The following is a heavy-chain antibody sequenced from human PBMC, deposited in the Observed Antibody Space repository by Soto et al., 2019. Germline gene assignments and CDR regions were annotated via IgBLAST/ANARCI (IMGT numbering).Heavy chain of an antibody. V-gene: IGHV3-30*18. D-gene: IGHD3-9*01. CDR2: ISYDGSNK. CDR3: AKDSGGGLRYFDWLSPEGRFDY. CDR1: GFTFSSYG. Sequence: PGGSLRLSCAASGFTFSSYGMHWVRQAPGKGLEWVAVISYDGSNKYYADSVKGRFTISRDNSKNTLYLQMNSLRAEDTAVYYCAKDSGGGLRYFDWLSPEGRFDYWGQGTLVTVSS. J-gene: IGHJ4*02.